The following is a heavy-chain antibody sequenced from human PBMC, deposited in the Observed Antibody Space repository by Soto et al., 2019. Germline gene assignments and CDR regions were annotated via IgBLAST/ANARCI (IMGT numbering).Heavy chain of an antibody. D-gene: IGHD3-3*01. V-gene: IGHV3-33*01. CDR3: ARDMAISDFWSGYRSNWFDP. CDR2: IWYDGSNK. CDR1: GFTFSSYG. Sequence: VQLVESGGGVVQPGRSLRLSCAASGFTFSSYGMHWVRQAPGKGLEWVAVIWYDGSNKYYADSVKGRFTISRDNSKNTLYLQMNSLRAEDTAVYYCARDMAISDFWSGYRSNWFDPWGQGTLVTVSS. J-gene: IGHJ5*02.